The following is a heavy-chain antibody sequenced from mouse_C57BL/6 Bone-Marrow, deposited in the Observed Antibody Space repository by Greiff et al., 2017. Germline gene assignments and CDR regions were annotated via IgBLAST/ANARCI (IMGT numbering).Heavy chain of an antibody. V-gene: IGHV1-54*01. J-gene: IGHJ4*01. D-gene: IGHD1-1*01. Sequence: VQLQQSGAELVRPGTSVKVSCKASGYAFTNYLIEWVKQRPGQGLEWIGVLNPGSGGTNYNEKFKGKATLPADKSSSTAYMQLSSLTSEDSAVYCCAGGYYGSSSYYYAMDDWGQGTSVTVSS. CDR3: AGGYYGSSSYYYAMDD. CDR2: LNPGSGGT. CDR1: GYAFTNYL.